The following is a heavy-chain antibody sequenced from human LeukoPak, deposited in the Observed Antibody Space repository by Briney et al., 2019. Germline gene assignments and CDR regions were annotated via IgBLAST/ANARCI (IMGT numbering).Heavy chain of an antibody. CDR3: ARDLSPTAMVTPFDY. Sequence: ASAKVSYKASGYTFTSYAMNWVRQAPGQGLEWMGWINTNTGNPTYAQGFTGRFVFSLDTSVSTAYLQISSLKAEDTAVYYCARDLSPTAMVTPFDYWGQGTLVTVSS. J-gene: IGHJ4*02. V-gene: IGHV7-4-1*02. D-gene: IGHD5-18*01. CDR1: GYTFTSYA. CDR2: INTNTGNP.